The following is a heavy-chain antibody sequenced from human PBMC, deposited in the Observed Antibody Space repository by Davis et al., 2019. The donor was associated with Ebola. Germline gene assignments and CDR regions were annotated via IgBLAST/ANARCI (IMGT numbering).Heavy chain of an antibody. CDR2: ISGGGGKT. J-gene: IGHJ4*02. CDR3: AKTLERIAASGAFDF. Sequence: GESLKISCAASGFTFDIFAMSWVRQAPGKGLEWVSTISGGGGKTFYADSVQGRFIISRATSKNTLYLRMNSLRSEDTAVYYCAKTLERIAASGAFDFWGQGSLVTVSP. D-gene: IGHD6-13*01. CDR1: GFTFDIFA. V-gene: IGHV3-23*01.